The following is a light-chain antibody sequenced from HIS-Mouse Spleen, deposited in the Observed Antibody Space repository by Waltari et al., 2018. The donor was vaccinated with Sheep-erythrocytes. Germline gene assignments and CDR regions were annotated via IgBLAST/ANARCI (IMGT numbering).Light chain of an antibody. CDR1: QSLVYSDGNTY. CDR2: KVS. V-gene: IGKV2-30*01. Sequence: DVVMTQSPLSLPVTLGQPASISCRSSQSLVYSDGNTYLNWFQQRPGQSPRRLIYKVSNRDSGVPERFSGSGSGTDFTLKISRVEAEDVGVYYCMQGTHPYTFGQGTKLEIK. CDR3: MQGTHPYT. J-gene: IGKJ2*01.